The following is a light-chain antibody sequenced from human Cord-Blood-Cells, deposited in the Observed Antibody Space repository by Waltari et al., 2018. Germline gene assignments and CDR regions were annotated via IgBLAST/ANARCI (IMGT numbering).Light chain of an antibody. J-gene: IGKJ1*01. V-gene: IGKV1-5*03. CDR2: NAS. Sequence: DIQMTQSPSTLSASVGDRVTIPCRASQSISSRLAWYQQKPGKAPKLLIYNASSLESGVPSRFSGSGSGTEFTLTISSLQPDDFATYYCQQYNSYSTFGQGTKVEIK. CDR1: QSISSR. CDR3: QQYNSYST.